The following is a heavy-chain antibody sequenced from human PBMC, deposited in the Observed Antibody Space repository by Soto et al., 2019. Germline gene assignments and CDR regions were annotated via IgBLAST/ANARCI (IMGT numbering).Heavy chain of an antibody. CDR3: AREERSYYYDSSGYYSG. D-gene: IGHD3-22*01. Sequence: SETLSLTCTVSGGSISSGGYYWGWIRQHPGKGLEWIGYIYYSGSTYYNPSLKSRVTISVDTSKNQFSPKLSSVTAADTAVYYCAREERSYYYDSSGYYSGWGQGTLVTVSS. CDR2: IYYSGST. J-gene: IGHJ4*02. V-gene: IGHV4-31*03. CDR1: GGSISSGGYY.